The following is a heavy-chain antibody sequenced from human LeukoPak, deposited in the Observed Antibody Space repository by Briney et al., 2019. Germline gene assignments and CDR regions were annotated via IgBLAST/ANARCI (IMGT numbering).Heavy chain of an antibody. CDR3: ARDNSSSTREN. J-gene: IGHJ4*02. Sequence: GASVKVSCKASGYTFTSYGISWVRQAPGQGLEWMGWISGYNGNTNYAQKFRGRVTMTTDTSTSTVYMELRSLRSDDTAVYYCARDNSSSTRENWGQGTQVTVSS. V-gene: IGHV1-18*01. D-gene: IGHD6-13*01. CDR1: GYTFTSYG. CDR2: ISGYNGNT.